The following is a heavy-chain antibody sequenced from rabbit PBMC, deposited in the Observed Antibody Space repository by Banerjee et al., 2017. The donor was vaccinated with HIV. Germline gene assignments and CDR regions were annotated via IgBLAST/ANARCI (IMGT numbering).Heavy chain of an antibody. V-gene: IGHV1S45*01. CDR3: ARWGGDWLRIGHADL. D-gene: IGHD2-1*01. J-gene: IGHJ4*01. CDR2: TYAGSSGST. Sequence: QEQLEESGGDLVQPEGSLTLTCKASGIDFSNVDHICWVRQAPGKGLEWIACTYAGSSGSTWYASWTQGRFTISKTSSTTVTLQVTSLTAADTATYFCARWGGDWLRIGHADLWGQGTLVTVS. CDR1: GIDFSNVDH.